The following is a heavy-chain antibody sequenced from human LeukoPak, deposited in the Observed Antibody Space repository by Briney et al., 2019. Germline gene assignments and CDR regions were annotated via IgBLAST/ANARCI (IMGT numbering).Heavy chain of an antibody. J-gene: IGHJ3*01. D-gene: IGHD5-12*01. CDR2: VSYSGGT. Sequence: PSETLSLTCTVSGDSVSGHYWSWIRQTPGKGLEWIGYVSYSGGTNYNPSLKRRVSISLDTSKNQFSLKLSSPAAADPAVYYCARAPMAITTSAFPDAFDFWGQGTMVTVPS. V-gene: IGHV4-59*02. CDR1: GDSVSGHY. CDR3: ARAPMAITTSAFPDAFDF.